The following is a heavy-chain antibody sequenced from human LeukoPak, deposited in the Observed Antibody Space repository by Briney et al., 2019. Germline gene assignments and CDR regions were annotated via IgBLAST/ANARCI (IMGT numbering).Heavy chain of an antibody. V-gene: IGHV4-59*01. Sequence: SETLSLTCTVSGGSISSYYWSWIRQPPGKGLEWIGYIYYSGSTNYNPSLKRRVTISVDTSKNQFSLKLSSVTAADTAVYYCARSIVVVAFDYWGQGTLVTVSS. CDR3: ARSIVVVAFDY. J-gene: IGHJ4*02. D-gene: IGHD3-22*01. CDR1: GGSISSYY. CDR2: IYYSGST.